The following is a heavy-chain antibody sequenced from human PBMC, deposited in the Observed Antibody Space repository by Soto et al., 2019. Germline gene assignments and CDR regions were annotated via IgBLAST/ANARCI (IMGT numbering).Heavy chain of an antibody. V-gene: IGHV1-69*13. CDR3: VRGGHNSGWYRTFDF. D-gene: IGHD6-13*01. J-gene: IGHJ4*02. CDR2: IIPVFGPP. Sequence: SVKVSCKSSRGTFTTDAISWVRQAPGQGLEWMGVIIPVFGPPTYAQRFQGRVTISADESTSTAHLELSNLRSEDTAIYYCVRGGHNSGWYRTFDFWGQGTLVTVS. CDR1: RGTFTTDA.